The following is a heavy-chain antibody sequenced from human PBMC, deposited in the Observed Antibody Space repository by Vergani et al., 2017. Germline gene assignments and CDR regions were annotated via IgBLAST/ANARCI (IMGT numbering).Heavy chain of an antibody. CDR3: AGGLRFLYDRLDP. CDR2: TWYDGNNK. J-gene: IGHJ5*02. V-gene: IGHV3-33*01. D-gene: IGHD2-21*01. CDR1: GFTFNQYG. Sequence: VQLVESGGGVVQPGRSLRLSCAASGFTFNQYGMHWVRQAPGKGLEWVAVTWYDGNNKQYADSVKGRFTISRDNSKGTMYLQMNSLRDEDMGVYYCAGGLRFLYDRLDPWGQGTLVNVSS.